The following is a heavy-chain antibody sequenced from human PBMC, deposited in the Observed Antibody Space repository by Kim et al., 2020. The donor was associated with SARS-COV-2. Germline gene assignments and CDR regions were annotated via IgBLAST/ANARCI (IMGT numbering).Heavy chain of an antibody. D-gene: IGHD5-18*01. Sequence: SYTPSLKSRVTISVDTSKNQFSLKLSSVTAADTAVYYCARTYTAMESFDYWGQGTLVTVSS. V-gene: IGHV4-59*01. J-gene: IGHJ4*02. CDR3: ARTYTAMESFDY.